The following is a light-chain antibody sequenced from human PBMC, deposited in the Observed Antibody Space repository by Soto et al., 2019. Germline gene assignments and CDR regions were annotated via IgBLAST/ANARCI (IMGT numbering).Light chain of an antibody. CDR3: SSYTSSSTLV. CDR1: SSDVGDYPY. Sequence: QSVLTQPASVSGSPGQSITISCTGTSSDVGDYPYVSWYQQHPGKVPKLIIYEVSNRPSGVSNRFSGSKSGNTASLTISGLQGEDEADYYCSSYTSSSTLVFGGGTKLTVL. J-gene: IGLJ2*01. CDR2: EVS. V-gene: IGLV2-14*01.